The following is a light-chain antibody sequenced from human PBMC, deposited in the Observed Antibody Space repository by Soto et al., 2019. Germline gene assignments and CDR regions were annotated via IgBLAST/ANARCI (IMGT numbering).Light chain of an antibody. V-gene: IGLV2-14*01. CDR1: XSDVGGYNY. Sequence: QSALTQPASVSGSPGQSITISCTGTXSDVGGYNYVSWYQQHPGKAPKVMIYEVTNRPSGVSNRFSGSKSGSTASLTISGLQDEDEADYYCSSYTTSSTYVFGTGTKLTVL. J-gene: IGLJ1*01. CDR3: SSYTTSSTYV. CDR2: EVT.